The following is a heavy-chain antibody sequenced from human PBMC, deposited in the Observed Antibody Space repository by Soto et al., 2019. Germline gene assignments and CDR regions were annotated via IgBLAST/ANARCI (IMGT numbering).Heavy chain of an antibody. V-gene: IGHV4-61*01. Sequence: SETLSLTCTVSGGSVSSGSYYWSWIRQPPGKGLEWIGYIYYSGSTNYNPSLKSRVTISVDTSKNQFSLKLSSVTAADTAVYYCARGGLWAQPYYFDYWGQGTLVTVSS. CDR1: GGSVSSGSYY. CDR3: ARGGLWAQPYYFDY. CDR2: IYYSGST. J-gene: IGHJ4*02. D-gene: IGHD7-27*01.